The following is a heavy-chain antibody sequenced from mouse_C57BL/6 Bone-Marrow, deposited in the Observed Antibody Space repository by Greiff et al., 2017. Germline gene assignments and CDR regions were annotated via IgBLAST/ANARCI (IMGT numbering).Heavy chain of an antibody. D-gene: IGHD1-1*01. J-gene: IGHJ4*01. V-gene: IGHV14-2*01. CDR1: GFNIKDYY. CDR3: YSFSYYGSRRMDY. Sequence: VQLQQSGAELVKPGASVKLSCTASGFNIKDYYMHWVKQRTEQGLEWIGRIDPEDGDTKYAPKFQGKDTISADTSANAAYLQLSSLTSEDTAVYYWYSFSYYGSRRMDYWGQGTSVTVTS. CDR2: IDPEDGDT.